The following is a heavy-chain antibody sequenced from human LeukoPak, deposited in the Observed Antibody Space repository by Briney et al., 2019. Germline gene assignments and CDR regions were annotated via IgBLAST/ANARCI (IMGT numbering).Heavy chain of an antibody. Sequence: SETLSLTCTVSGGSLSDYYWSWIRQAPGKGLEWIGYIYNSRSSSYNPSLRSRVTISLDTSKNQFSLKLSSVTAADTAVYFCARGTSSAWYGFDYWGQGTLVTVSS. V-gene: IGHV4-59*01. J-gene: IGHJ4*02. CDR3: ARGTSSAWYGFDY. CDR2: IYNSRSS. D-gene: IGHD6-19*01. CDR1: GGSLSDYY.